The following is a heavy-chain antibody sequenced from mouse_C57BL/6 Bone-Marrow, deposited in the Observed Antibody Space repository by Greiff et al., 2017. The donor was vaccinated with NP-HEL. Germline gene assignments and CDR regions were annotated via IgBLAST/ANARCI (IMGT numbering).Heavy chain of an antibody. CDR3: ARDDRAFAY. Sequence: EVQLQDSGPELVKPGASVKIPCKASGYTFTDYNMDWVKQSHGKSLEWIGDINPNNGGTIYNQKFKGKATFTVDKSSSTAYMELRSLTSEDTAVYYCARDDRAFAYWGQGTLVTVSA. V-gene: IGHV1-18*01. CDR1: GYTFTDYN. CDR2: INPNNGGT. D-gene: IGHD3-1*01. J-gene: IGHJ3*01.